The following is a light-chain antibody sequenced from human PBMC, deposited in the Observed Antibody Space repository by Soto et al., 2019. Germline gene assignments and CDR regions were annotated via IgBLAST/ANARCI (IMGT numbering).Light chain of an antibody. CDR3: SSYKDSSTLVV. V-gene: IGLV2-14*01. CDR1: SSDVGGYNF. J-gene: IGLJ2*01. Sequence: QSALTQPASVSGSPGQSITISCTGTSSDVGGYNFVSWYQQHPGKAPKLMIYDVNNRPSGVSNRFSGSKSDNTASLTISGLQSDDEADYYCSSYKDSSTLVVFGGGTKLTVL. CDR2: DVN.